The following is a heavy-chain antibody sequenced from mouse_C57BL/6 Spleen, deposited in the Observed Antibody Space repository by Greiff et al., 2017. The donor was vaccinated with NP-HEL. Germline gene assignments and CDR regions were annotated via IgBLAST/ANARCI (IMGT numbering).Heavy chain of an antibody. Sequence: VQLQQPGAELVRPGSSVKLSCKASGYTFTSYWMHWVKQRPTQGLEWIGNIDPSDSETHYNQKFKDKATLTVDKSSSTAYMQLSSLTSEDSAVYYCARERFLTYYFDYWGQGTTLTVSS. J-gene: IGHJ2*01. D-gene: IGHD4-1*01. CDR2: IDPSDSET. CDR3: ARERFLTYYFDY. V-gene: IGHV1-52*01. CDR1: GYTFTSYW.